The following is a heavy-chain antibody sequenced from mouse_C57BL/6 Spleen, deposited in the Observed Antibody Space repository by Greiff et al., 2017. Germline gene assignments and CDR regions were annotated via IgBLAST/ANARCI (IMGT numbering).Heavy chain of an antibody. Sequence: EVQLVESGGGLVQPKGSLKLSCAASGFSFNTYAMNWVRQAPGKGLEWVARIRSKSNNYATYYADSVKDRFTISRDDSESMLYLQMNNLKTEDTAMYYCVRQRGSSLYFDYWGQGTTLTVSS. CDR2: IRSKSNNYAT. D-gene: IGHD1-1*01. CDR1: GFSFNTYA. CDR3: VRQRGSSLYFDY. J-gene: IGHJ2*01. V-gene: IGHV10-1*01.